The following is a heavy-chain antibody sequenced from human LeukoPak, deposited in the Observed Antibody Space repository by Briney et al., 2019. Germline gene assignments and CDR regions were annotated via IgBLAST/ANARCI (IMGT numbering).Heavy chain of an antibody. CDR1: GFTFSSYA. CDR2: ISGSGGST. CDR3: AKFSVVAATRGVSGNFDY. J-gene: IGHJ4*02. D-gene: IGHD2-15*01. V-gene: IGHV3-23*01. Sequence: GGSLRLSCAASGFTFSSYAMSWVRQAPGKGLEWVSAISGSGGSTYYADSVKGRFTISRDNSKNTLYLQINSLRAEDTAVYYCAKFSVVAATRGVSGNFDYWGQGTLVTVSS.